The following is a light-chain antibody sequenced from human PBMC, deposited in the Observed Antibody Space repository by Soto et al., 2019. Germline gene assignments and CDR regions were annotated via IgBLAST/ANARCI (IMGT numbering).Light chain of an antibody. J-gene: IGKJ1*01. CDR2: DAS. V-gene: IGKV3-11*01. Sequence: EIVLTQSPATLSFSPGQKATLSCMASQSVSTYLAWYQQKPGQAPRLLIYDASNRATGIPARFSGSGSGTDFTLTISSLEPEDFAVYYCQQRSTWPHTFGQGTKVDIK. CDR1: QSVSTY. CDR3: QQRSTWPHT.